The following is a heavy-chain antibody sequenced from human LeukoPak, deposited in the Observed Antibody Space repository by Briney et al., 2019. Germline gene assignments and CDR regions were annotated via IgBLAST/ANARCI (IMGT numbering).Heavy chain of an antibody. CDR3: ATPGGCDGYNWNWYFDL. Sequence: PGGSLRLSCAASGFIFSTYDMHWVRQAPGKGLEWVAVISYDGSNKYFADSVKGRFTISRDNSKNTLYLQMNNLRAEDTAVYFCATPGGCDGYNWNWYFDLWGRGTLVIVSS. V-gene: IGHV3-30*03. J-gene: IGHJ2*01. CDR2: ISYDGSNK. CDR1: GFIFSTYD. D-gene: IGHD5-24*01.